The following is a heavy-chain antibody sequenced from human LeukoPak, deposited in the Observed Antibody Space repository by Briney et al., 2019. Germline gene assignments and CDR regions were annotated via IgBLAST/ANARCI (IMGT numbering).Heavy chain of an antibody. CDR2: IYPGDSDT. V-gene: IGHV5-51*01. CDR3: ASHDYGDYLDAFDI. D-gene: IGHD4-17*01. Sequence: GESLKISFKGSGYSFTSYWIGWVRKMPGKGMVWMGIIYPGDSDTTYSPSFQGQVTISADKSISTAYLQWSSLKASDTAMYYCASHDYGDYLDAFDIWGQGTMVTVSS. CDR1: GYSFTSYW. J-gene: IGHJ3*02.